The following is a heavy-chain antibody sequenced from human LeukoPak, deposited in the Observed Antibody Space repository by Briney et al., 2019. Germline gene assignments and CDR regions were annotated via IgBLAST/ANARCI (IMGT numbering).Heavy chain of an antibody. V-gene: IGHV3-7*01. Sequence: GGSPRLSCAASGFTFSSYWMSWVRQAPGKGLEWVANIKQDGSEKYYVDSVKGRFTISRDNAKNSLYLQMNSLRAEDTAVYYCARDNDYVRGTYHYTHDYWGQGTLVTVSS. CDR3: ARDNDYVRGTYHYTHDY. CDR1: GFTFSSYW. CDR2: IKQDGSEK. J-gene: IGHJ4*02. D-gene: IGHD3-16*02.